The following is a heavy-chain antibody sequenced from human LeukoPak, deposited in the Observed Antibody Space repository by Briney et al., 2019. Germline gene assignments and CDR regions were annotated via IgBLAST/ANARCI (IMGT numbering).Heavy chain of an antibody. D-gene: IGHD2/OR15-2a*01. V-gene: IGHV4-34*01. CDR3: ARAFPSGSFDY. J-gene: IGHJ4*02. Sequence: SETLSLTCAVYGGSFSGYYWSWIRQPPGKGLEWIGEINHSGSTNYNPSLKSRVTISVDTSKNQFSLKLSSVTAADTAVYYCARAFPSGSFDYWGQGTLVTVSS. CDR1: GGSFSGYY. CDR2: INHSGST.